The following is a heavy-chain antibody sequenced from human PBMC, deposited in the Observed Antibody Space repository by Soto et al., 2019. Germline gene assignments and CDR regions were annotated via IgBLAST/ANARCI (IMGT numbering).Heavy chain of an antibody. CDR3: ARGEGWFMTTVKGWFDP. Sequence: QLQLQESGSGLVKPSQTLSLTCAVSGGSISSGGYSWSWIRQPPGKGLEWIGDIYHSGSTYYNPSLQSRVTISVDRSKNQFSLKLSSVAAADTAVYYCARGEGWFMTTVKGWFDPWGQGTLVTVSS. J-gene: IGHJ5*02. V-gene: IGHV4-30-2*01. D-gene: IGHD4-4*01. CDR2: IYHSGST. CDR1: GGSISSGGYS.